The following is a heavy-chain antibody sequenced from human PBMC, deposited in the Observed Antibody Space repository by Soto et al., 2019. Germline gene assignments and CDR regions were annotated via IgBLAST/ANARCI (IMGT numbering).Heavy chain of an antibody. CDR3: ARWGIVATTRLLNAFDI. CDR1: GGSFSGYY. Sequence: SETLSLTCAVYGGSFSGYYWSWIRQPPGKGLEWIGEINHSGSTNYNPSLKSRVTISVDTSKNQFSLKLSSVTAADTAVYYCARWGIVATTRLLNAFDIWGQGTVVTVS. D-gene: IGHD5-12*01. V-gene: IGHV4-34*01. CDR2: INHSGST. J-gene: IGHJ3*02.